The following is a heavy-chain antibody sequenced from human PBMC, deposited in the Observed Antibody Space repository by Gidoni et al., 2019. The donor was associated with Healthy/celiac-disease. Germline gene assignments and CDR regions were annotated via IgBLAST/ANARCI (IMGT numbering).Heavy chain of an antibody. V-gene: IGHV3-11*01. CDR1: GFPFRDSY. Sequence: QVQLVESGGGLVKPGGSLRLPCAASGFPFRDSYMSWSRQATGKGLEWVSYIRSSGSTIYYADSVKGRFTISRDNAKNSLYLQMNSLRAEDTAVYYCARDQGSSGWYSTDFDYWGQGTLVTVSS. CDR2: IRSSGSTI. CDR3: ARDQGSSGWYSTDFDY. J-gene: IGHJ4*02. D-gene: IGHD6-19*01.